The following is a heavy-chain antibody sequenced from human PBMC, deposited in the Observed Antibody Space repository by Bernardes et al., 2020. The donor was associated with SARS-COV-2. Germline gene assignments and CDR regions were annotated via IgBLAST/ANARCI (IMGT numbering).Heavy chain of an antibody. Sequence: ASVKVSCKASGYTFTGYYIHWVRQAPGQGLEWMGWINANSGGSNYAQKFQGRVTMTRDTSISTAYMELSRLRSDDTAVFYCAREARDGYNFEGMDVWGQGTTVTVSS. CDR3: AREARDGYNFEGMDV. CDR1: GYTFTGYY. J-gene: IGHJ6*02. CDR2: INANSGGS. V-gene: IGHV1-2*02. D-gene: IGHD5-12*01.